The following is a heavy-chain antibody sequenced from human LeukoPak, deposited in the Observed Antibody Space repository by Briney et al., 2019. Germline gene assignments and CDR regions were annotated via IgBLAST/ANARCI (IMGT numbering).Heavy chain of an antibody. J-gene: IGHJ5*02. Sequence: SETLSLTCTVSGGSISSGDYYWSWIRQPPGKGLEWIGYFYYSGSTYYNPSLKSRVTISIDTSKNQFSLKLSSVTAADTAVYYCARPYYYDSRIDPWGQGTLDTVSS. V-gene: IGHV4-30-4*01. CDR3: ARPYYYDSRIDP. CDR2: FYYSGST. D-gene: IGHD3-22*01. CDR1: GGSISSGDYY.